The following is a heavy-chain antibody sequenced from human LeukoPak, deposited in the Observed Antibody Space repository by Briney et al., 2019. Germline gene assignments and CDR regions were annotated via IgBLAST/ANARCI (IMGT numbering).Heavy chain of an antibody. D-gene: IGHD6-13*01. CDR1: GGSISNSRYY. V-gene: IGHV4-39*07. CDR3: ARGSPTIAAAEKFDP. Sequence: PSETLSLTCTVSGGSISNSRYYWGWIRQPPGKGLEWIASIFYGGSTHYNPSLKSRVTISVDTSKNQFSLKVTSVTAADTAVYYCARGSPTIAAAEKFDPWGQGTLVTVSS. J-gene: IGHJ5*02. CDR2: IFYGGST.